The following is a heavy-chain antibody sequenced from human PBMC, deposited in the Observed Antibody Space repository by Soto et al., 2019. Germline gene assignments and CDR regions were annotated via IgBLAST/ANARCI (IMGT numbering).Heavy chain of an antibody. J-gene: IGHJ4*02. V-gene: IGHV3-9*01. Sequence: EFQLVESGGGLVQPGRSLRLSCAASGFTFDDYAMHWVRQGPGKGLEWVAGISWNSGSIGYADSVKGRFTISRDNAKTSLYLQMNSLRTGDTALYFCAKDSGGGVGLFDYWGQGSLVTVSS. D-gene: IGHD3-16*01. CDR1: GFTFDDYA. CDR2: ISWNSGSI. CDR3: AKDSGGGVGLFDY.